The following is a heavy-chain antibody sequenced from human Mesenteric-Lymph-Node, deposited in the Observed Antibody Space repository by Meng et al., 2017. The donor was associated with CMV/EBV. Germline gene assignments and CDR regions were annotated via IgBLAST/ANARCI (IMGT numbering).Heavy chain of an antibody. D-gene: IGHD6-13*01. J-gene: IGHJ4*02. CDR2: VWFDESNK. V-gene: IGHV3-33*06. CDR3: AKDGGGSSWDGFFDY. CDR1: GFAFRSYA. Sequence: SGFAFRSYAMHWVRQAPGKGLEWVAIVWFDESNKYYADSVKGRFTISRDNSQNMLYLQMNSLRAEDTAVYYCAKDGGGSSWDGFFDYWGQGSLVTVSS.